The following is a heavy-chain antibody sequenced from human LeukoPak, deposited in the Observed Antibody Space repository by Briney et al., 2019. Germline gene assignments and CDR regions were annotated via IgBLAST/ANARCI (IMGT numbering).Heavy chain of an antibody. CDR1: GGSISSYY. J-gene: IGHJ4*02. CDR3: AGFEYDYVWGSYTAGGRGFDY. V-gene: IGHV4-59*01. D-gene: IGHD3-16*01. Sequence: SETLSLTCTVSGGSISSYYWSWIRQPPGKGLEWIGYIYYSGSTNYNPSLKSRVTISVDTSKNQFSLKLSCVTAADTAVYYCAGFEYDYVWGSYTAGGRGFDYWGQGTLVTVSS. CDR2: IYYSGST.